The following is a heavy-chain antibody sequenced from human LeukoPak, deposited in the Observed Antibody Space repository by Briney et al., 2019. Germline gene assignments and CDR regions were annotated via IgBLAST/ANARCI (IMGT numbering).Heavy chain of an antibody. CDR3: ARPGRKWEPNDAFDI. CDR1: GYSISSGYY. D-gene: IGHD1-26*01. J-gene: IGHJ3*02. CDR2: IYHSGST. V-gene: IGHV4-38-2*01. Sequence: SETLSLTCAVSGYSISSGYYWGWIRQPPGKGLEWIGSIYHSGSTYYNPSLKSRVTISVDTSKNQFSLKLSSVTAADTAVYYCARPGRKWEPNDAFDIWGQGTLVTVSS.